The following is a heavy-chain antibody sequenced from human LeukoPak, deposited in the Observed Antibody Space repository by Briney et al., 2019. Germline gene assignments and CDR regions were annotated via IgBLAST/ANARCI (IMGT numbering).Heavy chain of an antibody. D-gene: IGHD6-19*01. J-gene: IGHJ4*02. CDR2: ISYDVNNK. CDR3: AKSGSGLPYNFDY. Sequence: PGRSLRLSCGASGFTFSSYGMHWVRQAPGKGVEWVAVISYDVNNKYYGDSVKGRFTIPRDNSKNTLYLQLNSLRAEDTAVYYCAKSGSGLPYNFDYWGQGTLVTVSS. V-gene: IGHV3-30*18. CDR1: GFTFSSYG.